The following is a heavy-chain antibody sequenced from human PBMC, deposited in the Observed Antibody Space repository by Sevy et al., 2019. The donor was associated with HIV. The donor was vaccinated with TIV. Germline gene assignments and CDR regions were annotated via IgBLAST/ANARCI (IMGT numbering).Heavy chain of an antibody. Sequence: GESLKISCKGSGYSFTSHWIGWVRHMPGKGLEWMGIIFPDDSETRYSPSFQGQVTFSADKSINTAYLQWGSLKASDTAMSYCATSRSGYFDSSGYYIYWGQGTLVTVSS. CDR1: GYSFTSHW. J-gene: IGHJ4*02. V-gene: IGHV5-51*01. D-gene: IGHD3-22*01. CDR3: ATSRSGYFDSSGYYIY. CDR2: IFPDDSET.